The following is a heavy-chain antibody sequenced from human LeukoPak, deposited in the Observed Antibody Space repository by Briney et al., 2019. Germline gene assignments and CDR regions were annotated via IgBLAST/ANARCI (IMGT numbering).Heavy chain of an antibody. J-gene: IGHJ4*02. Sequence: GSLRLSCAVSGITLSNYGMSWVRQAPGKGLEWVAGISDSGGRTNYADSVKGRFTISRDNAKNSLYLQMNSLRAEDTALYYCAKAPSSGWYDYWGQGTLVTVSS. CDR1: GITLSNYG. D-gene: IGHD6-19*01. V-gene: IGHV3-23*01. CDR2: ISDSGGRT. CDR3: AKAPSSGWYDY.